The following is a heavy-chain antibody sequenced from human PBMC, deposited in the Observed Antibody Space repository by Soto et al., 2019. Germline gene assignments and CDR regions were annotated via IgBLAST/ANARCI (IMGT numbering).Heavy chain of an antibody. D-gene: IGHD2-15*01. Sequence: SETLSLTCTVSGGSISSYYWSWIRQPPGKGLEWIGYIYYSGSTNYNPSLKSRVTISVDTSKNQLSLKLSSVTAADTAVYYCARAGRGYCSGGSCYSGLHGMDVWGQGTTVTVSS. J-gene: IGHJ6*02. CDR1: GGSISSYY. V-gene: IGHV4-59*12. CDR2: IYYSGST. CDR3: ARAGRGYCSGGSCYSGLHGMDV.